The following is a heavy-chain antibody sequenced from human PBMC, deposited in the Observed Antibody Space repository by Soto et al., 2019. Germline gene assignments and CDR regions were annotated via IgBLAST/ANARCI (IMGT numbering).Heavy chain of an antibody. Sequence: PGGSLRLSCAASGFTFHNAWMTWVRQAPGKGLEWVGRIKSKSDGGTTDYAAPVKGRFTISRDDSENTLYLQMNSLKTEDTALYYCTTPEVLASDYFFDYWGKGALVTVSS. D-gene: IGHD6-6*01. CDR2: IKSKSDGGTT. J-gene: IGHJ4*02. V-gene: IGHV3-15*01. CDR3: TTPEVLASDYFFDY. CDR1: GFTFHNAW.